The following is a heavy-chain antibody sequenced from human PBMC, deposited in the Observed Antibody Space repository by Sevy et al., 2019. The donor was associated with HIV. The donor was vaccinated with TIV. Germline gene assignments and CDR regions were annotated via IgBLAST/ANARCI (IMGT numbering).Heavy chain of an antibody. V-gene: IGHV3-30*02. CDR2: IRHDGSTK. Sequence: GGSLRLSCAASGFTFSSYGMNWVRQAPGKGLEWVTFIRHDGSTKYYADSMRGRVTISRDNSKSTLFLQMNSLRAEDTAVYYCAKNRYYGSGSYYNPDAFDIWGQGTMVTVSS. CDR3: AKNRYYGSGSYYNPDAFDI. CDR1: GFTFSSYG. D-gene: IGHD3-10*01. J-gene: IGHJ3*02.